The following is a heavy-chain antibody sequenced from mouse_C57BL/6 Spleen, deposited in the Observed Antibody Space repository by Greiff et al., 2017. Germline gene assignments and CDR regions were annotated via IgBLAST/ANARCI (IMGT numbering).Heavy chain of an antibody. D-gene: IGHD4-1*01. CDR2: IYPRSGNT. V-gene: IGHV1-81*01. CDR1: GYTFTSYG. CDR3: ARWELGDAY. Sequence: QVHVKQSGAELARPGASVKLSCKASGYTFTSYGISWVKQRTGQGLEWIGEIYPRSGNTYYNEKFKGKATLTADKSSSTAYMELRSLTSEDSAVYFCARWELGDAYWGQGTLVTVSA. J-gene: IGHJ3*01.